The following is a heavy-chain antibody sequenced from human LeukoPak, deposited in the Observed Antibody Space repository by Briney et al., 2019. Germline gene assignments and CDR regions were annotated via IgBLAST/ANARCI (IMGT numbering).Heavy chain of an antibody. J-gene: IGHJ4*02. Sequence: GGPLRLFCAASGFTFSSYAMSWVRQAPGKGLEWVSAFSGSGGSTYYADSVKGRFTISRDHTKNQLYLQMNSLRAEDTAVYYCAKVALGYCSGGSCYCDYWGQGTLVTVSS. V-gene: IGHV3-23*01. D-gene: IGHD2-15*01. CDR1: GFTFSSYA. CDR3: AKVALGYCSGGSCYCDY. CDR2: FSGSGGST.